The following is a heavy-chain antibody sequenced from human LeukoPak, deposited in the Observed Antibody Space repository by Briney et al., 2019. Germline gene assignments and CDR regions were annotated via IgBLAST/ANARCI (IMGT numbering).Heavy chain of an antibody. J-gene: IGHJ4*02. CDR2: IYSGGGT. Sequence: PGGSLRVSCAASGFSVSSNYMSWVRQAPGKWLEWVSVIYSGGGTYYADYVKGRLTISRDNSKNSLYLQMNRLRAEDTAVHYCARGWFGESTGSYYFDYWGQGTLVTVSS. CDR3: ARGWFGESTGSYYFDY. D-gene: IGHD3-10*01. V-gene: IGHV3-66*01. CDR1: GFSVSSNY.